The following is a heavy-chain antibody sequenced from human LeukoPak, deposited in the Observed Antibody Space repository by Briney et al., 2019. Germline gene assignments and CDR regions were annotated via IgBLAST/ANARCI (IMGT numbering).Heavy chain of an antibody. D-gene: IGHD2-2*01. CDR1: GGSISSYY. V-gene: IGHV4-4*07. Sequence: SETLSLTCTVSGGSISSYYWSWIRQPAGKGLEWIGRTYTSGSTNYNPSLKSRVTMSVDTSKNQFSLKLSSVTAADTAVYYCARGSCSSTSCYVLNYYGMDVWGQGTTVTVSS. CDR2: TYTSGST. J-gene: IGHJ6*02. CDR3: ARGSCSSTSCYVLNYYGMDV.